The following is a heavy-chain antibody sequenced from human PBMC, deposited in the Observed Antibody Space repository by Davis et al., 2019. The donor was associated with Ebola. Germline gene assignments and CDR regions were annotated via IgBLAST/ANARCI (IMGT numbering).Heavy chain of an antibody. CDR1: GYTFTNFP. D-gene: IGHD6-13*01. V-gene: IGHV1-18*01. Sequence: ASSVTVSCKDSGYTFTNFPMNWVRQAPGQRLEWMGWINTNNGNTDYAHNFQGRVTLTTDTSTTTAYMDLRSLRSDDTAVYYCARDEQHLVYNWYDPWCQGTLVTVSS. CDR3: ARDEQHLVYNWYDP. CDR2: INTNNGNT. J-gene: IGHJ5*02.